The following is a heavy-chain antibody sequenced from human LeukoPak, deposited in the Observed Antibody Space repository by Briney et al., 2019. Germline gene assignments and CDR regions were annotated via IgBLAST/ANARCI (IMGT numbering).Heavy chain of an antibody. CDR2: ISSSSSYI. J-gene: IGHJ4*02. CDR1: GFTLSSYS. Sequence: GGSLRISCAAPGFTLSSYSMNWGRPAPGKGLEWGSSISSSSSYIYYADSVKGRFTISRDNAKNSLYLQMNSLRAEDTAVYYCARDRSYYENFDYWGQGTLVTVSS. CDR3: ARDRSYYENFDY. D-gene: IGHD1-26*01. V-gene: IGHV3-21*01.